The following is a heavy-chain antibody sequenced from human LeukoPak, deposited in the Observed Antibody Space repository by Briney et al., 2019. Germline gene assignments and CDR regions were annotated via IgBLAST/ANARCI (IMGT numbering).Heavy chain of an antibody. J-gene: IGHJ5*02. Sequence: SETLSLTCTVSGGSISSGGYYWSWLRQHPGKGLEWIGYIYYSGSTYYNPSLKSRVTISVDTSKNQFSLKLSSVTAADTAVYYCARVAEDCSSTSCLNWFDPWGQGTLVTVSS. CDR3: ARVAEDCSSTSCLNWFDP. V-gene: IGHV4-31*03. CDR1: GGSISSGGYY. CDR2: IYYSGST. D-gene: IGHD2-2*01.